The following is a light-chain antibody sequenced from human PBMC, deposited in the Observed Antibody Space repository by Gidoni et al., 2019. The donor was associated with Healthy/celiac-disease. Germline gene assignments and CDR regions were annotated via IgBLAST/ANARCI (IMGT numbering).Light chain of an antibody. V-gene: IGKV1-39*01. CDR3: QQSYSTLGT. J-gene: IGKJ1*01. CDR2: AAS. CDR1: QSISSY. Sequence: DIQMLQSPSSLSASVGDRVTITCRASQSISSYLNWYQKKPGKAPKLLIYAASSLQSGGPSRCSGSGSGTDFTLTISSLQPEDFATYYCQQSYSTLGTFGQGTKVEIK.